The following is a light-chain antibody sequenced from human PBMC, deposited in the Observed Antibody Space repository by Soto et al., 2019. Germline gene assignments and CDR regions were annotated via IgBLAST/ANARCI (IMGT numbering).Light chain of an antibody. CDR2: AAS. CDR1: HNIDTF. V-gene: IGKV1-39*01. Sequence: DIQITQSPSSLSASVGDRVTISCWASHNIDTFLNWYQQEPGKAPKLLIYAASILQGGVPSRFSASGSGTDFTLTISSLQPEDFATYFCQQCYSSPTFGPGTKVDLK. J-gene: IGKJ3*01. CDR3: QQCYSSPT.